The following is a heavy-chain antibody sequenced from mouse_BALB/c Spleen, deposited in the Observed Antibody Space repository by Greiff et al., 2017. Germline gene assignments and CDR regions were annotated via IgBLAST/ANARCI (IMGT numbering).Heavy chain of an antibody. J-gene: IGHJ2*01. CDR1: GYTFTSYW. CDR3: ARSDSPYGNYYFDY. CDR2: IYPGDGDT. D-gene: IGHD2-1*01. V-gene: IGHV1-87*01. Sequence: VQLQQSGAELARPGASVKLSCKASGYTFTSYWMQWVKQRPGQGLEWIGAIYPGDGDTRYTQKFKGKATLTADKSSSTAYMQLSSLASEDSAVYYCARSDSPYGNYYFDYWGQGTTLTVSS.